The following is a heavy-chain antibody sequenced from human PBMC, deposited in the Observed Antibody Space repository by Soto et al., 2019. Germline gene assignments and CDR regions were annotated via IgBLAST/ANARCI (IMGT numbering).Heavy chain of an antibody. CDR1: GFTFSNSW. Sequence: QLVESGGGFVKPGMSLRLSCAASGFTFSNSWMTWVRQAPGKGLERVGVIRSQGDGGTADYAPTVRGRFTISRDDSQRMVFLQMDNLEPEDTAVYYCITAPLRWGRGSLVTVSS. CDR3: ITAPLR. CDR2: IRSQGDGGTA. J-gene: IGHJ4*02. V-gene: IGHV3-15*01.